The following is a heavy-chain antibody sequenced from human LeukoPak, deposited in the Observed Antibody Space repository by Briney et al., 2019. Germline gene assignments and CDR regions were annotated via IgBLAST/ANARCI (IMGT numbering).Heavy chain of an antibody. CDR1: GFTFNSNG. D-gene: IGHD5-18*01. CDR3: VKDYNYGFDY. Sequence: GGSLRLSCAASGFTFNSNGMRWVRQAPGKGLEWVTFIRYDGGSKSFADSVKGRFTISRDNSKNTLYLQMNSLRPEDTAVYYCVKDYNYGFDYWGQGTLVTVSS. J-gene: IGHJ4*02. CDR2: IRYDGGSK. V-gene: IGHV3-30*02.